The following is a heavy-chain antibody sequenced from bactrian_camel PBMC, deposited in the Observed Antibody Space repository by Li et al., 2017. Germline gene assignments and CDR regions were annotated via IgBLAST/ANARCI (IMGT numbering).Heavy chain of an antibody. D-gene: IGHD3*01. J-gene: IGHJ4*01. CDR3: ARDGWVRL. CDR1: PRFIYRSYC. CDR2: ITSDGST. V-gene: IGHV3S53*01. Sequence: HVQLVESGGGSVQAGGSLRLSCAASPRFIYRSYCMGWFRQASGKEREGVASITSDGSTSYATSVKGRFTISRDNAKKLVYLQMNSLKSDDTALYYCARDGWVRLLGPGDPGHRL.